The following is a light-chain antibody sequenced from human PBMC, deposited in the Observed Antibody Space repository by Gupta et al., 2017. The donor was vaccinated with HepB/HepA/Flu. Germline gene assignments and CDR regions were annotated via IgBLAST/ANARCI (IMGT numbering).Light chain of an antibody. CDR2: DTS. Sequence: EILLTQSPATLSLSPGERATLSCRASQRVSDFLHWYQQRPGQAPRLLIYDTSNRATGTPARFSGSGSGTDFTLTISSLDPEDFAVYYCQQRANWPPTFGPGTKVGIK. J-gene: IGKJ3*01. CDR1: QRVSDF. V-gene: IGKV3-11*01. CDR3: QQRANWPPT.